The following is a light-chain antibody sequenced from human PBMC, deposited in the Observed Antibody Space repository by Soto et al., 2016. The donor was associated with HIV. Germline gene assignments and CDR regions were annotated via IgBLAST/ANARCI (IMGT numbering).Light chain of an antibody. V-gene: IGLV3-21*03. J-gene: IGLJ2*01. CDR1: NIGSKS. CDR3: HVWDEASGSAA. Sequence: SYELTQPPSVSVAPGKTARITCGGNNIGSKSVHWYQQKPGQAPVLVVYDDTDRPSGISGRFAGSNSGSAATLTITKVEFGDEADYYCHVWDEASGSAAFAGGTKVTVL. CDR2: DDT.